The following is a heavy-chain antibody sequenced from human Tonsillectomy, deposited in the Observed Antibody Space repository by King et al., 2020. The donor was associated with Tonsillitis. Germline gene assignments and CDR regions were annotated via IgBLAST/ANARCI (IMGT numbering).Heavy chain of an antibody. CDR3: ARDLRSDLYGMDV. CDR1: GFTFSSYA. J-gene: IGHJ6*02. D-gene: IGHD3-3*01. V-gene: IGHV3-30-3*01. CDR2: ISYDGSNK. Sequence: VQLVESGGGVVQPGRSLRLSCAASGFTFSSYAMHWVRQAPGKGLEWVAVISYDGSNKYYADSVKGRFTNSRDNSKNTLYLQMNSLRAEDTAVYYCARDLRSDLYGMDVWGQGTTVTVSS.